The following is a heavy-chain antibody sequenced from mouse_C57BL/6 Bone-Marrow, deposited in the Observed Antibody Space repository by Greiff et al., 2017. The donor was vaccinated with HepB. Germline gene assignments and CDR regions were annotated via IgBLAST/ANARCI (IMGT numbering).Heavy chain of an antibody. CDR3: TTSYYGNYEAY. J-gene: IGHJ3*01. CDR2: IDPENGDT. Sequence: VQLQQSGAELVRPGASVKLSCTASGFNIKDDYMHWVKQRPEQGLEWIGWIDPENGDTEYASKFQGKATITADTSSNTAYLQLSSLTSEDTAVYYGTTSYYGNYEAYWGQGTLVTVSA. D-gene: IGHD2-1*01. CDR1: GFNIKDDY. V-gene: IGHV14-4*01.